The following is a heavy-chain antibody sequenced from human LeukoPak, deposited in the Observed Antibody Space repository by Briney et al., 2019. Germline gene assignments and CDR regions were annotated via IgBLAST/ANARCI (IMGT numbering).Heavy chain of an antibody. J-gene: IGHJ4*02. CDR1: GFTFSSYA. CDR2: ISGSGGST. V-gene: IGHV3-23*01. Sequence: AGGSLRLSCAASGFTFSSYAMSWVRQAPGKGLEWVSAISGSGGSTYYAHSVKGRFTISRDNSRDTLYLQMNSLRAEDTAVYYCAKGYYDCVWGSYYFDYWGQGTLVTVSS. D-gene: IGHD3-16*01. CDR3: AKGYYDCVWGSYYFDY.